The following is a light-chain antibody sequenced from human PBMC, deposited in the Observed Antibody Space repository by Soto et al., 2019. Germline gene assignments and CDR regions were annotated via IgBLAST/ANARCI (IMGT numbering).Light chain of an antibody. CDR1: SSNSGSNS. CDR2: RNN. J-gene: IGLJ3*02. V-gene: IGLV1-44*01. CDR3: AAWDDSLDGGV. Sequence: QSVLTQPPSASGTPGQRVTISCSGSSSNSGSNSVNWYRQLPGTAPKLLIYRNNQRPSGVPDRFSGSKSGTSASLAISGLPSEDEADYYCAAWDDSLDGGVFGGGTKLTVL.